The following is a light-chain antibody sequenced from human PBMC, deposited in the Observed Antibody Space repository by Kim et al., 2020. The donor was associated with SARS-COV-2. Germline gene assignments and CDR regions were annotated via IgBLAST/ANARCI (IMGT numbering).Light chain of an antibody. Sequence: GQSITISCTGTRSDVGGYNYVSWYQQHPGKAPKLMIYDVSKRPSGVPDRFSASKSGNTASLTISGLLTEDEADYYCCSYAGSYTGVFGGGTQLTVL. CDR2: DVS. CDR1: RSDVGGYNY. J-gene: IGLJ3*02. V-gene: IGLV2-11*03. CDR3: CSYAGSYTGV.